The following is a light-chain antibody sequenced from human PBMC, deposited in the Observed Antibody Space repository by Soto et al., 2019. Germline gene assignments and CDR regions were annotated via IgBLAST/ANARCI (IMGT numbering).Light chain of an antibody. J-gene: IGKJ1*01. CDR1: HSVSSSY. CDR2: GAS. V-gene: IGKV3-20*01. CDR3: QQYGSSPRT. Sequence: EIVMTQAPATLSVSPGERATLSCRAIHSVSSSYLAWYQQKPGQAPRLLIYGASSRATGIPDRFSGSGSGTDFTLTISRLEPEDFAVYYCQQYGSSPRTFGQGTKVDIK.